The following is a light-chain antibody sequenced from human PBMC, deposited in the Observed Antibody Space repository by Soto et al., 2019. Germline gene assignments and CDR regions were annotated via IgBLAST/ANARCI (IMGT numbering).Light chain of an antibody. Sequence: DIVMTQSPDSLAVSLGERATINCKSSRNILYSSNNKNYLAWYQQKPGQPPKLLIYWASTRESGVPDRFSGSGSGTDFTLTISSLQAEDGAVYYCQQYYSAPLTFGGGTKVEIK. J-gene: IGKJ4*01. V-gene: IGKV4-1*01. CDR3: QQYYSAPLT. CDR2: WAS. CDR1: RNILYSSNNKNY.